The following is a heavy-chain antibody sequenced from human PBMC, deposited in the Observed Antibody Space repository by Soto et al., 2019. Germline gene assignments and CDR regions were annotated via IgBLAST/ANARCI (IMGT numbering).Heavy chain of an antibody. CDR1: GSTFSSYA. D-gene: IGHD3-10*01. CDR2: ISGSGGST. V-gene: IGHV3-23*01. CDR3: AVSPGDHYYSYDMDV. J-gene: IGHJ6*03. Sequence: EVQLLESGGGLVQPGGSLRLSCAAAGSTFSSYAMSWVRQAPGKGLEWVSAISGSGGSTDYAASVKGRFTISRDISKNTLYLQVNSLRAEDTVVYYCAVSPGDHYYSYDMDVWVKGPTVTVSS.